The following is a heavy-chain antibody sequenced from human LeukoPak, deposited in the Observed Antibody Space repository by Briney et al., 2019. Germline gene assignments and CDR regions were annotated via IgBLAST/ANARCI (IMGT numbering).Heavy chain of an antibody. V-gene: IGHV3-23*01. CDR2: ISSSGGST. CDR3: APRGDKLFDY. CDR1: GFTFSSYA. D-gene: IGHD3-10*01. J-gene: IGHJ4*02. Sequence: PGGSLRLSCAASGFTFSSYAMHWVRQAPGKGLEWVSAISSSGGSTYYADSVKGRFTISRDNSKNMLYLQMESLRAEDTAVYYCAPRGDKLFDYWGQGTLVTVSS.